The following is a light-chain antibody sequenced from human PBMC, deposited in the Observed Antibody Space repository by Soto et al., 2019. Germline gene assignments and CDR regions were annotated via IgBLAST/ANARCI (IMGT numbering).Light chain of an antibody. J-gene: IGKJ4*01. Sequence: EIVLTQSPGTLSLSPGERATLSCRASQTVGSSFLAWFQHKPGQAPRLLIYGASTRATGIPDRFSGSGSGTEFTLTISSLQSEDFAVYYCQQSNNWPDTFGGGTKVDIK. CDR1: QTVGSS. CDR3: QQSNNWPDT. CDR2: GAS. V-gene: IGKV3D-15*01.